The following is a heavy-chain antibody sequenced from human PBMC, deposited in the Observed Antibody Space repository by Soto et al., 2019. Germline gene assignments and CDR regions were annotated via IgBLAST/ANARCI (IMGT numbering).Heavy chain of an antibody. V-gene: IGHV4-28*01. CDR2: MYYSGTT. CDR3: ANFLGHDFWSGYTSIDS. D-gene: IGHD3-3*01. J-gene: IGHJ4*02. Sequence: SETLSLTCAVSGSSVNNNYWWGWIRQPPGKGLEWIGYMYYSGTTYYNPSLKSRVTMSVDTSKNQFSLKVTSMTAVDTAVYYCANFLGHDFWSGYTSIDSRGQGALVTVSS. CDR1: GSSVNNNYW.